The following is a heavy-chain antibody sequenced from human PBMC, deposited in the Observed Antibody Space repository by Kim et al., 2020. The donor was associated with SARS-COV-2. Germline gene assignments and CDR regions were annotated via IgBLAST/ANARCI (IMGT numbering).Heavy chain of an antibody. CDR1: GFTFSSYA. Sequence: GGSLRLSCAASGFTFSSYAMHWVRQAPGKGLEWVAVISYDGSNKYYADSVKGRFTISRDNSKNTLYLQMNSLRAEDTAVYYCASRKAGSDYWGQGTLVTV. V-gene: IGHV3-30-3*01. D-gene: IGHD1-26*01. CDR3: ASRKAGSDY. CDR2: ISYDGSNK. J-gene: IGHJ4*02.